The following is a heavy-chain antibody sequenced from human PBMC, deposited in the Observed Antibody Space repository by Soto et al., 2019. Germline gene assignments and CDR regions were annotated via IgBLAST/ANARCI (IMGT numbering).Heavy chain of an antibody. CDR1: GGTFSSYA. CDR2: IIPIFGTA. CDR3: ARDYSSSSAKGYYYYGMDV. Sequence: SLKVSCKASGGTFSSYAISWVRQAPGQGLEWMGGIIPIFGTANYAQKFQGRVTITADESTSTAYMELSSLRSEDTAVYYCARDYSSSSAKGYYYYGMDVWGQGTTVTV. V-gene: IGHV1-69*13. J-gene: IGHJ6*02. D-gene: IGHD6-6*01.